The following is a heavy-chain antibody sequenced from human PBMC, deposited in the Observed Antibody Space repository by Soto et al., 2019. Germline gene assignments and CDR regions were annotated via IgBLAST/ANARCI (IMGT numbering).Heavy chain of an antibody. J-gene: IGHJ4*02. CDR1: GYTLAIYD. CDR3: AREGTITDLDY. Sequence: GASVKVSCKASGYTLAIYDINWVRQATGQGLEWMGWMNPNSGNTGYAQKFQGRVTMTRNTSISTAYMELSSLRSEDTAVYYCAREGTITDLDYWGQGTLVTISS. CDR2: MNPNSGNT. V-gene: IGHV1-8*01. D-gene: IGHD5-12*01.